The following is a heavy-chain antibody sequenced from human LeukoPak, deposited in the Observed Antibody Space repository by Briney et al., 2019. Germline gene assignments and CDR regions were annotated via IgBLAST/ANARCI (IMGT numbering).Heavy chain of an antibody. CDR3: AREGIVATLDY. V-gene: IGHV3-33*01. CDR2: IWYDGVNK. D-gene: IGHD5-12*01. Sequence: ARALRLSCAASGFCFSNYGMHWVRQAPGKGLEWVAVIWYDGVNKYYADSVKGRFTISRDMPKNTLYLQMNSLRAQDTAVYYCAREGIVATLDYWGQGTLVTVSS. CDR1: GFCFSNYG. J-gene: IGHJ4*02.